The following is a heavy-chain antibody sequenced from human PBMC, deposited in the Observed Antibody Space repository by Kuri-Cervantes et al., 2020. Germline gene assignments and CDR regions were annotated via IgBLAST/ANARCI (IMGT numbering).Heavy chain of an antibody. V-gene: IGHV4-59*12. J-gene: IGHJ6*03. Sequence: SETLSLTCTVSGGSISSYYWSWIRQPPGKGLEWIGYIYYSGSTNYNPSLKSRVTISVDTSKNQFSLKLSSVTAADTAVYYCARVDAIPWSDHFYYYMDVWGKGTTVTVSS. D-gene: IGHD2-21*01. CDR3: ARVDAIPWSDHFYYYMDV. CDR2: IYYSGST. CDR1: GGSISSYY.